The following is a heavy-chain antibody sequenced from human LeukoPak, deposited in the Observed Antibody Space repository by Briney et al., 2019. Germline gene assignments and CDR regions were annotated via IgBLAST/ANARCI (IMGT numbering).Heavy chain of an antibody. V-gene: IGHV3-30*04. Sequence: GGSLRLSCSASGFTFSTYAMHWVRQAPGKGLEWVAVISYDGSNKYYADSVKGRFTISRDNSKNTLYLQMNSLRAEDTAVYYCAVAIFGVVPPFDPWGQGTLVTVSS. J-gene: IGHJ5*02. CDR3: AVAIFGVVPPFDP. CDR1: GFTFSTYA. D-gene: IGHD3-3*01. CDR2: ISYDGSNK.